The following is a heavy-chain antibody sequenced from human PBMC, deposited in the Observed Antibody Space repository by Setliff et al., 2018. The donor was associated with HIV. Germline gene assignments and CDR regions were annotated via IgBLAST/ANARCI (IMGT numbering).Heavy chain of an antibody. Sequence: TSETLSLTCDVSAFSISSGYYWAWIRRPPGKGLEWIGSIYHSGNTYYNPSLKSRVTISVDTSKNQFSLKLSSVTAADTAVYFCASQGIALREHDYWGQGTLVTVSS. D-gene: IGHD6-13*01. V-gene: IGHV4-38-2*01. J-gene: IGHJ4*02. CDR1: AFSISSGYY. CDR2: IYHSGNT. CDR3: ASQGIALREHDY.